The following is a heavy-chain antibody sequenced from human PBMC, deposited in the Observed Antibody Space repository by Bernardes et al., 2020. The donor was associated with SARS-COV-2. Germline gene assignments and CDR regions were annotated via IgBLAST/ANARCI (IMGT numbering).Heavy chain of an antibody. CDR2: INYSGST. CDR1: SGSFSGYY. J-gene: IGHJ2*01. CDR3: ARGSAAVVSHFMLLFANWYFDL. Sequence: SETLSLICAVYSGSFSGYYWSWIRQTPGKGLEWIGEINYSGSTKYNPALKSRVTISVDPSKNQFSLKLNSVTAADTAVYYCARGSAAVVSHFMLLFANWYFDLWGRGTLVTVSS. V-gene: IGHV4-34*01. D-gene: IGHD2-15*01.